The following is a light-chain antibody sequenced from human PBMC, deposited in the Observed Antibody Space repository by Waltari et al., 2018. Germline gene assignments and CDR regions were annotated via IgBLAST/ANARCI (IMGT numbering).Light chain of an antibody. J-gene: IGKJ1*01. CDR3: QQYYGHPQT. CDR1: RGVLYSSDSKDY. CDR2: WAS. V-gene: IGKV4-1*01. Sequence: DIVMTQSPDSLAVSLGERATINCKSSRGVLYSSDSKDYLAWYQQKAGQSPKLLIYWASTRASGVPDRFSGSGSGTDFTLSISRLQAEDVAVYYCQQYYGHPQTFGQGTKVEIK.